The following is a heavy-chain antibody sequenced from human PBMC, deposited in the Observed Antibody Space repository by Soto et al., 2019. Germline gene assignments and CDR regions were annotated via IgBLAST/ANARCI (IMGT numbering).Heavy chain of an antibody. CDR3: GRYCTNTKCRGGYYLDL. CDR1: GDSFTKYA. V-gene: IGHV1-69*01. Sequence: QVLLVQSGAEMKQPGSSVSVSCKASGDSFTKYAFTWVRQAPGQGPEWLGGIILALGTPHYSQRFQGRLTITADESSSTVYMELGSLRLDDTAVYYCGRYCTNTKCRGGYYLDLWGQGTLLTVSS. J-gene: IGHJ5*02. CDR2: IILALGTP. D-gene: IGHD2-8*01.